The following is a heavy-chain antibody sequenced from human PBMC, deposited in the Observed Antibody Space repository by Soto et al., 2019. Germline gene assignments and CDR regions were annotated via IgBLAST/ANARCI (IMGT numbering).Heavy chain of an antibody. CDR3: ARGVNYDSSAFYYFY. Sequence: GASVKVSCKASGGTFSSYAIDWVRQAPGRGLEWMGGIIPIFGTANYAQKFQGRITITADESTSTAYMELRSLRSEDTAVYYCARGVNYDSSAFYYFYWGQGTLVTVSS. V-gene: IGHV1-69*13. D-gene: IGHD3-22*01. J-gene: IGHJ4*02. CDR1: GGTFSSYA. CDR2: IIPIFGTA.